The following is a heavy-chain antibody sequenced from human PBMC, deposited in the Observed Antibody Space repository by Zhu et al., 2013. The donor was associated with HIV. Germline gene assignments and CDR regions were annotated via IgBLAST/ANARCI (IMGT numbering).Heavy chain of an antibody. CDR1: GYHFPGYY. CDR3: ARRTLAVPARREVS. J-gene: IGHJ2*01. CDR2: INPNSGGT. D-gene: IGHD2-2*01. V-gene: IGHV1-2*02. Sequence: AHLVQSGAEVQKPGASVKVSCKASGYHFPGYYIHWVRQAPGLGLEWMGWINPNSGGTNYAQKFQGRVTMTRDTSISTAYMELSRLRSDDTAVYYCARRTLAVPARREVSWGRGHPGHC.